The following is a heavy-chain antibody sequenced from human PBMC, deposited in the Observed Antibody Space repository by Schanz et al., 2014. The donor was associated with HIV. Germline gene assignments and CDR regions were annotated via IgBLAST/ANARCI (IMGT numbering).Heavy chain of an antibody. CDR3: AKSPIFGDVIFYGMDV. V-gene: IGHV1-69*01. CDR1: GGTFSSFA. J-gene: IGHJ6*02. D-gene: IGHD3-3*02. CDR2: LIPSFRLR. Sequence: QVQLVQSGAEVKKPRSSVKVSCKASGGTFSSFAISWVRQAPGQGLEWMGGLIPSFRLRTYAQKLQGRVTIDADESASTAYMELNSLRSDDTAVYYCAKSPIFGDVIFYGMDVWGQGTTVTVSS.